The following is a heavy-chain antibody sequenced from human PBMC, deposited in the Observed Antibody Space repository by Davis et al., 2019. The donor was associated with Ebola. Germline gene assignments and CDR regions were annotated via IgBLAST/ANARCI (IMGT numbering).Heavy chain of an antibody. Sequence: SVMVTCKTSAGSFSSHPISWVRQAPRQGLEWMGGIIPIFDTPHYAQKFQGRITITADASTSTAYMELSSLRSEDTAAYFCARDFDGGNYYFDYWGPGTPVTVSS. CDR1: AGSFSSHP. D-gene: IGHD3-9*01. CDR2: IIPIFDTP. V-gene: IGHV1-69*13. CDR3: ARDFDGGNYYFDY. J-gene: IGHJ4*02.